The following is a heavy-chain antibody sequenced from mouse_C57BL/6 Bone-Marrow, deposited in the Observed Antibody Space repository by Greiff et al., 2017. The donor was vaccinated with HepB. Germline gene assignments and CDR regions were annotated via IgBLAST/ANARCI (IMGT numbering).Heavy chain of an antibody. D-gene: IGHD1-1*01. J-gene: IGHJ4*01. V-gene: IGHV1-55*01. CDR3: ASRCYGSSYYAMDY. CDR2: IYPGSGST. CDR1: GYTFTSYW. Sequence: QVQLQQPGAELVKPGASVKMSCKASGYTFTSYWITWVKQRPGQGLEWIGDIYPGSGSTNYNEKFKSKATLTVDTSTSTAYMQLSSLTSEDSAVYYWASRCYGSSYYAMDYWGQGTSVTVSS.